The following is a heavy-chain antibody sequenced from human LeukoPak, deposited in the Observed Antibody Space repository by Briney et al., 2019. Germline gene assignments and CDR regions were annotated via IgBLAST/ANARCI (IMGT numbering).Heavy chain of an antibody. CDR3: ANSEDTAMEYDY. CDR1: GGTFSSYA. D-gene: IGHD5-18*01. Sequence: ASVKVSCKASGGTFSSYAISWVRQAPGQGLEWMGGIIPIFGTANYAQKFQGRVMITADESTSTAYMELSSLRSEDTAVYYCANSEDTAMEYDYWGQGTLVTVSS. CDR2: IIPIFGTA. J-gene: IGHJ4*02. V-gene: IGHV1-69*13.